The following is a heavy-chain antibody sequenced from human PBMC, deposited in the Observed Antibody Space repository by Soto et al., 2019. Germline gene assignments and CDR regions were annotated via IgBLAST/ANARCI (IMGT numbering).Heavy chain of an antibody. CDR3: AREGGDGVDY. V-gene: IGHV4-31*03. CDR2: IYYSGST. Sequence: QVQLQESGPGLVKPSQTLSLTCTVSGGSISSGSYYWTWIRQHPGKGMEWIGYIYYSGSTYYNPSLKSRVTISVDTSKNQFPLQLTSVTAADTAVFYCAREGGDGVDYWGQGTLVTVAS. D-gene: IGHD3-16*01. J-gene: IGHJ4*02. CDR1: GGSISSGSYY.